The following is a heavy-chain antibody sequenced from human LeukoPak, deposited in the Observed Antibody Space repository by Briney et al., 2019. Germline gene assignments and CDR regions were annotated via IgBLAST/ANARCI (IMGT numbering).Heavy chain of an antibody. CDR3: ARVAGITGTTSAFDI. Sequence: PSETLSLTCTVSGGSISSGGYYWSWIRQHPGKGLEWLWFIYYSGSTYYNPSLKSRVTISVDTSKNQFSLKLSSVTAADTAVYYCARVAGITGTTSAFDIWGQGTMVTVSS. CDR2: IYYSGST. J-gene: IGHJ3*02. V-gene: IGHV4-31*03. D-gene: IGHD1-7*01. CDR1: GGSISSGGYY.